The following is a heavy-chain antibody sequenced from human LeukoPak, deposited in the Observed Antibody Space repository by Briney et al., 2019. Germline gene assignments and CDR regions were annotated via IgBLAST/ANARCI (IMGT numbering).Heavy chain of an antibody. Sequence: PGGSLRLSCVASGFTFSTYGMHWVRQAPGKGLEWVAFIRYDGSNKYYADSVKGRFTISRDNSKNTLYLQMNSLRPEDTAVYYCAKDLLYGDYVLDYWGQGTLVTVSS. CDR2: IRYDGSNK. D-gene: IGHD4-17*01. CDR3: AKDLLYGDYVLDY. CDR1: GFTFSTYG. V-gene: IGHV3-30*02. J-gene: IGHJ4*02.